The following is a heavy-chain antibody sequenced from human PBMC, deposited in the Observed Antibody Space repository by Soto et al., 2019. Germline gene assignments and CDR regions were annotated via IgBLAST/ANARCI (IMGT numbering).Heavy chain of an antibody. J-gene: IGHJ6*02. Sequence: GGSLRLSCAASGFTFSSYGMHWVRQAPGKGLEWVAVISYDGSNKYYADSVKGRFTISRDNSKNTLYLQMNSLRAEDTAVYYCAKTRRVVPAGPYYYYGMDVWGQGTTVTVSS. CDR1: GFTFSSYG. CDR3: AKTRRVVPAGPYYYYGMDV. D-gene: IGHD2-2*01. V-gene: IGHV3-30*18. CDR2: ISYDGSNK.